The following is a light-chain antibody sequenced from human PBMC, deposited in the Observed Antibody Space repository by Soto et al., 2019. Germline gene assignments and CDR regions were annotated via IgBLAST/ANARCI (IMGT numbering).Light chain of an antibody. CDR3: SSYTSSRAYV. J-gene: IGLJ1*01. Sequence: VLTRPASVSGSPVQSITISCTGTSSDVGGCNYVSWYQQQSGKAPNLMIHEVSNRPSGVSNRFSGSKSGNTASLTISGLQAEDEADYYCSSYTSSRAYVFGIGTKVTVL. CDR1: SSDVGGCNY. CDR2: EVS. V-gene: IGLV2-14*01.